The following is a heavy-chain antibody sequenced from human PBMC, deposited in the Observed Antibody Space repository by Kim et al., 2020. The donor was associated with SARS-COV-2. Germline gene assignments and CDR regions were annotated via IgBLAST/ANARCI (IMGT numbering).Heavy chain of an antibody. CDR2: VNHSGIT. CDR1: GGSFSAYS. V-gene: IGHV4-34*01. J-gene: IGHJ6*02. Sequence: SETLSLTCAVYGGSFSAYSWIWIRQAPGNGLEWIGEVNHSGITKYHPSLKSRVTISVDTSKNQFSLKLPSVTAADTAVFYCARGRAGVVPSPILGLGPYYYYYAMDVWGQGTTVTVS. D-gene: IGHD3-3*01. CDR3: ARGRAGVVPSPILGLGPYYYYYAMDV.